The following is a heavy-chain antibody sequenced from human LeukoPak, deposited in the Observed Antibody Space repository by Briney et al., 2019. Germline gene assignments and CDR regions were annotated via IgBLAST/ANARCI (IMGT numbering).Heavy chain of an antibody. CDR2: IHTGGST. J-gene: IGHJ4*02. CDR1: GITFSSYS. Sequence: PGGSLRLSCGASGITFSSYSMNWVRQAPGKGLEWVSVIHTGGSTYYADSVKGRFTISRDSSKNTLYLQMNTLRAEDTAVYYCALLAHDYWGQGTLVTVSS. V-gene: IGHV3-53*01. D-gene: IGHD3-3*01. CDR3: ALLAHDY.